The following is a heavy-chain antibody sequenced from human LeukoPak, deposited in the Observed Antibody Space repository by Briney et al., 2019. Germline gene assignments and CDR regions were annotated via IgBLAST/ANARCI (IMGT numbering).Heavy chain of an antibody. CDR2: ISSSSSTI. J-gene: IGHJ4*02. Sequence: GGSLRLSCAASGFTFSSYSMNWVRQAPGKGLEWVSYISSSSSTIYYADSVKGRFTISRDNAKNSLYLQMNSLRAEDTAVYYCATKQWLAPPPDSWGQGTPVTVSS. V-gene: IGHV3-48*01. CDR3: ATKQWLAPPPDS. CDR1: GFTFSSYS. D-gene: IGHD6-19*01.